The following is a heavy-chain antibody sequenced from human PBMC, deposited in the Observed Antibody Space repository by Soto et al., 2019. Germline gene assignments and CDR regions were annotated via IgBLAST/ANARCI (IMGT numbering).Heavy chain of an antibody. D-gene: IGHD4-17*01. J-gene: IGHJ6*02. V-gene: IGHV1-69*06. CDR1: GGPFSNYG. CDR3: ARDRHDYGDYYYGMEV. CDR2: IIPVFGTP. Sequence: QVQLGQSGAEVKKPGSSVKVSCKASGGPFSNYGISWVRQVPGQGLEWMGGIIPVFGTPNYAQKFQGRVTIPADRSTRTAYMELSSLRSEDTAVYYCARDRHDYGDYYYGMEVWGQGTTVTVSS.